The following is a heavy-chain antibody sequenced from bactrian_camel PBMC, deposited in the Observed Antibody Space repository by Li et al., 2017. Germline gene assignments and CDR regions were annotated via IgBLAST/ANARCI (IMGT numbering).Heavy chain of an antibody. CDR1: GHPYRTYC. CDR3: AAESGGYCPSRSHKGHWGY. V-gene: IGHV3-2*01. D-gene: IGHD2*01. J-gene: IGHJ6*01. CDR2: IDEDGRT. Sequence: HVQLVESGGGLVQPGGTLRLSCAVSGHPYRTYCAGWFRDTPGREREGVANIDEDGRTWYADSVKGRFTISKDNAKNTLYLEMNALKPEDTAMYYCAAESGGYCPSRSHKGHWGYSGQGTQVTVS.